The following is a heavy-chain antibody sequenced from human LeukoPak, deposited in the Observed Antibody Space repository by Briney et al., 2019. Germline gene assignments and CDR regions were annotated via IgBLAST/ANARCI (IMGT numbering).Heavy chain of an antibody. CDR2: INPNSGGT. V-gene: IGHV1-2*06. Sequence: ASVKVSCKASGYPFTYYYMHWVRQAPGQGLEWMGRINPNSGGTNYAQKFQARVTMTRDTSISTAYMELSRLRSDDTALYYCARAAYYYDGSGYYLGDWGQGTLVTVSS. CDR1: GYPFTYYY. J-gene: IGHJ4*02. CDR3: ARAAYYYDGSGYYLGD. D-gene: IGHD3-22*01.